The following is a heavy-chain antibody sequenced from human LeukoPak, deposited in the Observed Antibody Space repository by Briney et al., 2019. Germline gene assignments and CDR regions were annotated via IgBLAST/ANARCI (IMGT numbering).Heavy chain of an antibody. CDR3: ARSMIVVVITDDAFDI. CDR1: GFTFSSYW. V-gene: IGHV3-7*01. Sequence: GGSLRLSCAASGFTFSSYWMSWVRQAPGKGLEWVASIKQDGSEKYYVDSVKGRFTISRDNAKNSLYLQMNSLRAEDTAVYYCARSMIVVVITDDAFDIWGQGTMVTVSS. J-gene: IGHJ3*02. CDR2: IKQDGSEK. D-gene: IGHD3-22*01.